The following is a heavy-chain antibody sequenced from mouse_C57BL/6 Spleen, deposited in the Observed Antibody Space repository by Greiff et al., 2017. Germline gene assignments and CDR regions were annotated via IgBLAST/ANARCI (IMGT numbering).Heavy chain of an antibody. V-gene: IGHV5-9-1*02. CDR1: GFTFSSYA. J-gene: IGHJ4*01. CDR3: TRDGYDGGDYAMDY. Sequence: EVKLQESGEGLVKPGGSLKLSCAASGFTFSSYAMSWVRQTPEKRLEWVAYISSGGDYIYYADTVKGRFTISRDNARNTLYLQMSSLKSEDTAMYYCTRDGYDGGDYAMDYWGQGTSVTVSS. D-gene: IGHD2-2*01. CDR2: ISSGGDYI.